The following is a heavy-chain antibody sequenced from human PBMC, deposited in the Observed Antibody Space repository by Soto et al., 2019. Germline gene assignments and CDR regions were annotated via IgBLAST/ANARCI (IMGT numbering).Heavy chain of an antibody. CDR2: IYSGGST. D-gene: IGHD6-13*01. V-gene: IGHV3-53*01. Sequence: GGSLRLSCAASGFTVSSNYMSWVRQAPGKGLEWVSVIYSGGSTYYADSVKGRFTISRDNSKNTLYLQMNSLRAEDTAVYYCAKVELIAAAGPPSLYYYYGMDVWGQGTTVTVSS. J-gene: IGHJ6*02. CDR3: AKVELIAAAGPPSLYYYYGMDV. CDR1: GFTVSSNY.